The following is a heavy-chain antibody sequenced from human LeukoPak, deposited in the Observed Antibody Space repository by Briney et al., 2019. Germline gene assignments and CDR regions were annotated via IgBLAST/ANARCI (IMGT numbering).Heavy chain of an antibody. CDR3: VRDYCSSTSCLFDY. CDR2: INPNSGDT. J-gene: IGHJ4*02. CDR1: GYTFTGYH. D-gene: IGHD2-2*01. Sequence: GASVKVSCKASGYTFTGYHMHWVRQAPGQGLEWMGRINPNSGDTNYAQKFQGRVTMTRDTSISTAYMELSRLRSDDTAVYYCVRDYCSSTSCLFDYWGQGTLATVSS. V-gene: IGHV1-2*06.